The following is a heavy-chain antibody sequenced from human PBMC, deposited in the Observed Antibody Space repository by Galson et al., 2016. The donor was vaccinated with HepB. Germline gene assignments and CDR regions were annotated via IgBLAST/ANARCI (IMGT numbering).Heavy chain of an antibody. D-gene: IGHD6-25*01. CDR3: ARGKRPRQRLITKWFDP. CDR1: GGSLSNNF. V-gene: IGHV4-34*01. Sequence: ETLSLTCSVYGGSLSNNFWRWLRQPPGRGLEWIGEIHHTGDTNHNSSLKSRVTMSVDTSKNQFSLKLNSVTAADTAVYYCARGKRPRQRLITKWFDPWGQGTPVTVSA. J-gene: IGHJ5*02. CDR2: IHHTGDT.